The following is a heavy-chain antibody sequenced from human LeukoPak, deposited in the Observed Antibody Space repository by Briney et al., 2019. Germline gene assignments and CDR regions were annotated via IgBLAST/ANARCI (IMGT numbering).Heavy chain of an antibody. CDR1: GGTFSSYA. CDR2: MNPNSGNT. D-gene: IGHD1-26*01. V-gene: IGHV1-8*02. Sequence: ASVKVSCKASGGTFSSYAISWVRQAPGQGLEWMGWMNPNSGNTGYAQKFQGRVTMTRNTSISTAYMELSSLRSEDTAVYYCARGASYSSGSYNYWGQGTLVTVSS. CDR3: ARGASYSSGSYNY. J-gene: IGHJ4*02.